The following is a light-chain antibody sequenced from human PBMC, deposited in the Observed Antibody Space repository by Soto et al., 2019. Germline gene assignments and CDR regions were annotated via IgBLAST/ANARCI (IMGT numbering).Light chain of an antibody. CDR1: QTVRTNY. Sequence: EIVLTQSPGTLSLSPGERATLSCRSSQTVRTNYLAWFQHKPGQATRLLIYGASSRATGIPDRFSGSGSGKDFTLTINRLEPEDFAVYFCQQYSDSPLPFGGGTKVEIK. CDR3: QQYSDSPLP. V-gene: IGKV3-20*01. J-gene: IGKJ4*01. CDR2: GAS.